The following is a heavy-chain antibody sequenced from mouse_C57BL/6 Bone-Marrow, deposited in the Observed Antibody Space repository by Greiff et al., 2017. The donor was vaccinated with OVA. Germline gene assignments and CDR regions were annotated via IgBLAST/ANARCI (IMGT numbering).Heavy chain of an antibody. CDR2: IDPEDGAT. D-gene: IGHD2-1*01. CDR1: GFNIKDYY. CDR3: TNFNYDGIYAMDY. Sequence: EVQLQQSGAELVRPGASVKLSCTASGFNIKDYYMHWVKQRPEQGLEWIGRIDPEDGATEYSPHFQGKATMTADTSSNTAYLQLSSLTSEDTAVYYCTNFNYDGIYAMDYWGQGTSVTVSS. V-gene: IGHV14-1*01. J-gene: IGHJ4*01.